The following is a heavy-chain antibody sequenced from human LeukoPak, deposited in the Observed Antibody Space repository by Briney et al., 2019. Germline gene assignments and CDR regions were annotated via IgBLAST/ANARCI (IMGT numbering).Heavy chain of an antibody. CDR3: ARAIKNAMDV. CDR1: GGSISSYY. CDR2: IYYSGST. V-gene: IGHV4-59*01. J-gene: IGHJ6*02. Sequence: PSETLSLTCTVSGGSISSYYWSWIRQPPGKGLEWIGYIYYSGSTNYNPSLKSRVTISVDTSKNQFSLKLSSVTAADTAVYYCARAIKNAMDVWGQGTTVTVSS.